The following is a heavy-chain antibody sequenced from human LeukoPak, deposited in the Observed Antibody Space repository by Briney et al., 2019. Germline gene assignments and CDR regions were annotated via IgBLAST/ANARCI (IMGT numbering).Heavy chain of an antibody. J-gene: IGHJ5*02. CDR1: GGSISSSSYY. D-gene: IGHD5-18*01. CDR3: ARRKTGRIQLRLLPWFDP. CDR2: INHSGST. V-gene: IGHV4-39*07. Sequence: PSETLSLTCTVSGGSISSSSYYWGWIRQPPGKGLEWIGEINHSGSTNYNPSLKSRVTISLDTSKNQFSLKLSSVTAADTAFYYCARRKTGRIQLRLLPWFDPWGQGTLITVSS.